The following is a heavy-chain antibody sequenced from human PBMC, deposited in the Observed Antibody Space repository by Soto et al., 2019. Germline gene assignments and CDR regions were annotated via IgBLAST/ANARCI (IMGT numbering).Heavy chain of an antibody. CDR3: ARDACTSCYHHWYFDL. D-gene: IGHD2-2*01. J-gene: IGHJ2*01. CDR1: GFTFSSYW. V-gene: IGHV3-7*01. Sequence: EVQLVESGGGLVQPGGSLRLSCAASGFTFSSYWMSWVRQAPGKGLEWVANIKQDGSEKYYVDSVKGRFTISRDNAKNSLYLQMNSPRAEDTAVYYCARDACTSCYHHWYFDLWGRGTLVTVSS. CDR2: IKQDGSEK.